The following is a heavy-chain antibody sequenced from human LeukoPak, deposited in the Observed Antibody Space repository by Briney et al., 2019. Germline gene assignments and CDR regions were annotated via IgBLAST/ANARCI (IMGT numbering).Heavy chain of an antibody. J-gene: IGHJ4*02. Sequence: SVKVSCKASGYTFTSYDINWVRQATGQGLEWMGWMNPNSGNTGYAQKFRGRVTMTRNTSISTAYMELSSLRSEDTAVYYCARGSAHDFWSGYYYYFDYWGQGTLVTVSS. V-gene: IGHV1-8*01. CDR2: MNPNSGNT. CDR1: GYTFTSYD. CDR3: ARGSAHDFWSGYYYYFDY. D-gene: IGHD3-3*01.